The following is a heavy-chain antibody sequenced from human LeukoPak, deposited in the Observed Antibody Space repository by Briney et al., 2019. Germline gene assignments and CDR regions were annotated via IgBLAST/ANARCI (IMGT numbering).Heavy chain of an antibody. Sequence: SETLSLTCTVSGYSISSGYYWSWIRQPPGKGLEWIGYIYYSGSTNYNPSLKSRVTISVDTSKNQFSLKLSSVTAADTAVYYCARQYYDILTGYHPYFQHWGQGTLVTVSS. CDR3: ARQYYDILTGYHPYFQH. J-gene: IGHJ1*01. V-gene: IGHV4-59*08. D-gene: IGHD3-9*01. CDR1: GYSISSGYY. CDR2: IYYSGST.